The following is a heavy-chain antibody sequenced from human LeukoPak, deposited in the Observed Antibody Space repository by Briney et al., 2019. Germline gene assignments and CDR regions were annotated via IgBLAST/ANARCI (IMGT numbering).Heavy chain of an antibody. CDR3: ARGRSMDV. CDR2: INPSGDSA. J-gene: IGHJ6*02. Sequence: ASVKVSCKASGYTFSSYHMTWVRQAPGQGLEWMGVINPSGDSATYTQKFQGRVIMTRDTSTRTVYMEMSSLRSEDTAVYYCARGRSMDVWGQGTTITVSS. V-gene: IGHV1-46*01. CDR1: GYTFSSYH.